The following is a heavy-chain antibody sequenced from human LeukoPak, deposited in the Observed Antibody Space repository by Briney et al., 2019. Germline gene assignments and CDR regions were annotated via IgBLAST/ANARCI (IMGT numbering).Heavy chain of an antibody. CDR2: IKQDGSEE. Sequence: GGSLRLSCAASGFTFSNHWLSWLRQAPEKGLEWVANIKQDGSEEYYVDSVKGRFTISRDNAKNSLYLQMNSLRAEDTAVYYCARDRPYYYFDYWGQGTLVTVSS. V-gene: IGHV3-7*04. D-gene: IGHD2-21*01. J-gene: IGHJ4*02. CDR3: ARDRPYYYFDY. CDR1: GFTFSNHW.